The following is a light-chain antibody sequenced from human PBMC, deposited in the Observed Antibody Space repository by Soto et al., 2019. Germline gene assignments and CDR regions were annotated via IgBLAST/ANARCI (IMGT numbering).Light chain of an antibody. Sequence: QSVLTQPPSASGTPGQRVTISCSGSSSTIGSKTLNWYQHLPGSAPKLLIYTTNQRPSGVPDRFSGSKSGTSASLAISGLQPEDEADYYWAAWNDSRNRVVFGGGTKLTVL. CDR2: TTN. V-gene: IGLV1-44*01. CDR1: SSTIGSKT. J-gene: IGLJ3*02. CDR3: AAWNDSRNRVV.